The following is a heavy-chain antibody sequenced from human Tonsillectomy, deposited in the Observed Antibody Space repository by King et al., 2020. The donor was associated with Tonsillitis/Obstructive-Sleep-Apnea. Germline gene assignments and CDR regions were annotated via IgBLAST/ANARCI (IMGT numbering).Heavy chain of an antibody. CDR2: IYPGDSDT. V-gene: IGHV5-51*01. Sequence: EVQLVESGAEVKKPGESLKISCKGSGYSFTSYWIGWVRQMPGKGLEWMGIIYPGDSDTRYSPSFQGQVTISADKSISTAYLQWSSLKASDTTMYYCARGEIGSGTYYYYYMDVWGKGTTVTVSS. J-gene: IGHJ6*03. CDR1: GYSFTSYW. CDR3: ARGEIGSGTYYYYYMDV. D-gene: IGHD3-10*01.